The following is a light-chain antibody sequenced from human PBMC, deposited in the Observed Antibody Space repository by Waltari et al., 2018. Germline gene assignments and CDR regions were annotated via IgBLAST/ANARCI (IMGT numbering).Light chain of an antibody. V-gene: IGKV3-15*01. CDR1: QSVNSN. Sequence: EIVMTQSPATLSVSPGDRANISCRASQSVNSNLAWYQQKPGQAPRLLIYTASTRATGVPARCSGSGSGTHFTLTISSLQSEDVAVYYCQQYDNWPPYTFGQGTNLEIK. J-gene: IGKJ2*01. CDR3: QQYDNWPPYT. CDR2: TAS.